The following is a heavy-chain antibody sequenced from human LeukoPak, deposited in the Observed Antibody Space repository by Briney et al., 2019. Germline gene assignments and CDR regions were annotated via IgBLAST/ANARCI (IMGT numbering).Heavy chain of an antibody. Sequence: PSETLSLTCTVSGGSISSGGYYWSWIRQHPGKGLDWIGYIYYSGSTYSNPSLKSRVTISVDTSKIQFSLKLSSVTAADTAVYYCARGIRTYADYVWFDPWGQGTLVTVSS. CDR2: IYYSGST. CDR1: GGSISSGGYY. J-gene: IGHJ5*02. D-gene: IGHD4-17*01. V-gene: IGHV4-31*03. CDR3: ARGIRTYADYVWFDP.